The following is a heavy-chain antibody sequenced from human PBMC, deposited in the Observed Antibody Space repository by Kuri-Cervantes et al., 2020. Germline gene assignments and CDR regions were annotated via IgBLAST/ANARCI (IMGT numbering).Heavy chain of an antibody. CDR1: GGSISSSSYY. CDR3: ARGSIGALHYFDY. V-gene: IGHV4-61*02. D-gene: IGHD3-10*01. J-gene: IGHJ4*02. Sequence: SETLSLTCTVSGGSISSSSYYWSWIRQPAGKPAGKGLEWIGLIYTSGSTNYNPSLKSRVTISVDKSKNQFSLKLSSVTAADTAVYYCARGSIGALHYFDYWGQGTLVTVSS. CDR2: IYTSGST.